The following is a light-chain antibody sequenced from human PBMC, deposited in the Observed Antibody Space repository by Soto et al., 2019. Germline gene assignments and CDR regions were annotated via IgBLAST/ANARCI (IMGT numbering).Light chain of an antibody. CDR1: KSNIGSNY. CDR2: DNN. J-gene: IGLJ2*01. Sequence: QSVLTQPPSASAAPGQKVAISCSGSKSNIGSNYVSWYQQFPGTAPRLLIYDNNKRASGIPDRFSGSRAGTSATLVITGLQTGDEADYYCGTWDNSLTAVVFGGGTKLTVL. CDR3: GTWDNSLTAVV. V-gene: IGLV1-51*01.